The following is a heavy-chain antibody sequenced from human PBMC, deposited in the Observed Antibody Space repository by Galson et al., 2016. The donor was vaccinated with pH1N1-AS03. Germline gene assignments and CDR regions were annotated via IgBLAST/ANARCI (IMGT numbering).Heavy chain of an antibody. CDR3: ARGEKGNVRFDY. CDR1: GFTFSRYW. CDR2: INPDGSQK. D-gene: IGHD3-16*01. V-gene: IGHV3-7*03. Sequence: SLRLSCAASGFTFSRYWMTWVRQAPGKGLEWVANINPDGSQKYYVDSMKGRFTISRDNAKNSLYLQMNSLRVEDTAVYYCARGEKGNVRFDYWGQGAPVTVSS. J-gene: IGHJ4*02.